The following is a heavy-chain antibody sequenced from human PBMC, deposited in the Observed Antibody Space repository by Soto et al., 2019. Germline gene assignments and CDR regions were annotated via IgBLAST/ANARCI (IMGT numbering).Heavy chain of an antibody. V-gene: IGHV3-33*01. CDR3: TRTGIPSHDAFDI. CDR1: VFIFRSHA. CDR2: IWYDGSNK. J-gene: IGHJ3*02. Sequence: GGSLRLSCAASVFIFRSHALHWVRQAPGKGLEWVAMIWYDGSNKYYADSVKGRFAISRDNSKNTLYLQMNRLRGEDTAVYYCTRTGIPSHDAFDIWGQGTMVTVSS. D-gene: IGHD7-27*01.